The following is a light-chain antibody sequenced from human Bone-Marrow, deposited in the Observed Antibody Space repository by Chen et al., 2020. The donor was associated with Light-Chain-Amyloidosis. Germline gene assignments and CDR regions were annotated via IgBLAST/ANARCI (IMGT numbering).Light chain of an antibody. CDR1: SGSIATNY. Sequence: NFILTQPHSVSECPGTPVIISSTRSSGSIATNYVQWYQQRPGSSPTTVIYEDDQRPSGVPDRFSGYIDRSANSACLTISGLKTEDEADYYCQSYQGSSQGVFGGGTKLTVL. CDR3: QSYQGSSQGV. V-gene: IGLV6-57*01. CDR2: EDD. J-gene: IGLJ3*02.